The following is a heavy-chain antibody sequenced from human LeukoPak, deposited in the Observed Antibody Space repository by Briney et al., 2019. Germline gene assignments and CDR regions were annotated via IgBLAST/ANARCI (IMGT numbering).Heavy chain of an antibody. CDR2: INHSGST. J-gene: IGHJ6*02. V-gene: IGHV4-34*01. CDR3: ARGANFYYYGMGV. D-gene: IGHD2-15*01. CDR1: VGPYSGHA. Sequence: SETLSHTCAVYVGPYSGHAWSWIRQPPGKGLEWIGEINHSGSTNYNPSLKSRVTISVDTSKNQFSLKLRSVTAADTAVYCCARGANFYYYGMGVWGHGTTVTVSS.